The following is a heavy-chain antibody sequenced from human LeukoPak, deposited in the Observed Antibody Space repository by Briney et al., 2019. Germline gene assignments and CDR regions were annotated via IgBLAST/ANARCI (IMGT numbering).Heavy chain of an antibody. CDR1: GGSISSSNW. V-gene: IGHV4-4*02. CDR3: ARANSGWSINFDY. J-gene: IGHJ4*02. Sequence: SGTLSLTCAVSGGSISSSNWWSWVRQPPGKGLEWIGEIYHSGSTNYNPSLKSRVTISVDTSKNQFSLKLSSVTAADTAVYYCARANSGWSINFDYWDQGTLVTVSS. D-gene: IGHD6-19*01. CDR2: IYHSGST.